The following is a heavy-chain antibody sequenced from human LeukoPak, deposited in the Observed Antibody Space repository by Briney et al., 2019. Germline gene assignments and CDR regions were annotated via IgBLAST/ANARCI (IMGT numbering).Heavy chain of an antibody. D-gene: IGHD3-22*01. CDR1: GGTFSSYA. CDR2: IIPIFGIA. J-gene: IGHJ3*02. CDR3: AREHYDSSLDDDFDI. V-gene: IGHV1-69*10. Sequence: ASVKVSCKASGGTFSSYAISWVRQAPGQGLEWMGGIIPIFGIANYAQKFQGRVTITADKSTSTAYMELSSLRSEDTAVYHCAREHYDSSLDDDFDIWGQGTMVTVSS.